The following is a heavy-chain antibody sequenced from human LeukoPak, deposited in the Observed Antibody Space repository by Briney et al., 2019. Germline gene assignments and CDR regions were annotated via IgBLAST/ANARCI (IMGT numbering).Heavy chain of an antibody. CDR3: AKGLQRSSGYQFDY. CDR2: IWYDGSNK. V-gene: IGHV3-33*06. Sequence: GGSLRLSCAASGFTFSSYGMHWVRQAPGKGLEWVAVIWYDGSNKYYADSVKGRFTISRDNSKNTLYLQMNSLRAEDTAVYYCAKGLQRSSGYQFDYWGQGTLVTVSS. J-gene: IGHJ4*02. CDR1: GFTFSSYG. D-gene: IGHD3-22*01.